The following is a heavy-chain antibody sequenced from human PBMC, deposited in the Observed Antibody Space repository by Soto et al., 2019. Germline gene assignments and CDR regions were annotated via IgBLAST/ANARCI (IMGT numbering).Heavy chain of an antibody. D-gene: IGHD6-13*01. CDR2: IVVGSGNT. CDR1: GFTFTSSA. V-gene: IGHV1-58*01. CDR3: AADPVYSRSWKSYYYYNYGMDV. Sequence: SVKVSCKASGFTFTSSAVQWVRQARGQRLEWIGWIVVGSGNTNYAQKFQERVTITRDMSTSTAYMELSSLRSEDTAVYYCAADPVYSRSWKSYYYYNYGMDVWGQGTTVTVSS. J-gene: IGHJ6*02.